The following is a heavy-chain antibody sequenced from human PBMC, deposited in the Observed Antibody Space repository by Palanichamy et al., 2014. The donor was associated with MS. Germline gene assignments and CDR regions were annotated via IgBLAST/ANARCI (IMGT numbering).Heavy chain of an antibody. J-gene: IGHJ4*02. Sequence: EVQLVEFGGGLVQPGGSLTLSCVASGFTFSTHEMNWVRQAPGKGLEWVSYIGSGSTKYYADSVKGRFTISRDNAQNSLYLEMNSLRPEDTGIYYSVRDSPYDYGGNFDYWGQGTLVTVFS. D-gene: IGHD4-23*01. CDR2: IGSGSTK. V-gene: IGHV3-48*03. CDR1: GFTFSTHE. CDR3: VRDSPYDYGGNFDY.